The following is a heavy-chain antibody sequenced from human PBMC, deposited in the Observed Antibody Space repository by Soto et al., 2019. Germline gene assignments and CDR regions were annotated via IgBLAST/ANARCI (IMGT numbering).Heavy chain of an antibody. CDR3: ARDLRMTTATYYYYMDV. CDR1: GFTFSDYY. D-gene: IGHD4-17*01. J-gene: IGHJ6*03. CDR2: ISSSGSTI. Sequence: GGSLRLSCAASGFTFSDYYMSWIRQAPGKGLEWVSYISSSGSTIYYADSVKGRFTISGDNAKNSLYLQMNSLRAEDTAVYYCARDLRMTTATYYYYMDVWGKGTTVTVSS. V-gene: IGHV3-11*01.